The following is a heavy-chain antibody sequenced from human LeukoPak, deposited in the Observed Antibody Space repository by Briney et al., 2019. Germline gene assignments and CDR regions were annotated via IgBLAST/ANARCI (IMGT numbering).Heavy chain of an antibody. CDR2: IKQDGSEK. CDR3: ARDNMRDGGIAAAGTDY. Sequence: GGSLRLSCAASGFTFSSYWMHWVRQAPGKGLEWVANIKQDGSEKYYVDSVKGRFTISRDNAKNSLYLQMNSLRAEDTAVYYCARDNMRDGGIAAAGTDYWGQGTLVTVSS. CDR1: GFTFSSYW. D-gene: IGHD6-13*01. V-gene: IGHV3-7*01. J-gene: IGHJ4*02.